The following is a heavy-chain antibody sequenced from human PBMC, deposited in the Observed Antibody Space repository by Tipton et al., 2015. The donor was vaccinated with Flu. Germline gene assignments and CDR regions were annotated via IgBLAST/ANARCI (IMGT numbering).Heavy chain of an antibody. D-gene: IGHD2-21*02. V-gene: IGHV4-59*01. Sequence: TLSLTCTVSGGSISSYHWSWIRQSPGKGLEWIGYIHSIGNTNYNPSLRSRVTMSLDKSKNQFSLKLRSVTAADTAVYFCAKGDTLFEDWGQGTLVTVSS. CDR1: GGSISSYH. J-gene: IGHJ4*02. CDR2: IHSIGNT. CDR3: AKGDTLFED.